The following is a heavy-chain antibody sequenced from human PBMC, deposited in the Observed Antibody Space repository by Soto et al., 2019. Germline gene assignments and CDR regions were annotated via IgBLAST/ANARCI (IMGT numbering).Heavy chain of an antibody. V-gene: IGHV1-69*06. J-gene: IGHJ5*02. Sequence: QVQLVQSGAEVKKPGSSVKVSCKASGGTFSSYAISWVRQAPGQGLEWMGGIIPIFGTANYAQKFQGRVTITGDKSTSTAYMELSSLRSEDTAVYYCARGGRGYSYGPTYNWFDPWGQGTLVTVSS. D-gene: IGHD5-18*01. CDR2: IIPIFGTA. CDR3: ARGGRGYSYGPTYNWFDP. CDR1: GGTFSSYA.